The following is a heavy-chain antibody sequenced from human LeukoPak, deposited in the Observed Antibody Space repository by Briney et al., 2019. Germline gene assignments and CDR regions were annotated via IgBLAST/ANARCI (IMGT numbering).Heavy chain of an antibody. J-gene: IGHJ4*02. V-gene: IGHV3-7*01. CDR1: GGSISSSSYY. Sequence: PSETLSLTCTVSGGSISSSSYYWGWIRQPPGKGLEWVANIKQDGSEKFYVDSVKGRFTISRDNAKNSLYLQMSSLRPEDTALYYCAGGTGWLIDSWGQGTLVTVSS. CDR3: AGGTGWLIDS. D-gene: IGHD3-9*01. CDR2: IKQDGSEK.